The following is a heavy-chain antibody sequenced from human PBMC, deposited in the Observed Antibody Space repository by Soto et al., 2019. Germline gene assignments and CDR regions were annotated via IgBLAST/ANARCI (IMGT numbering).Heavy chain of an antibody. CDR2: IIPMYGAA. CDR1: GDTFNKFG. J-gene: IGHJ3*02. Sequence: SVKVSCKASGDTFNKFGISWVRQAPGQGLEWMGGIIPMYGAANSAQKFRDRVSITADESTNTAYMELSSLRSEDTAIYFCARCMRALRTDDVSAIWGHGTVVTVSS. CDR3: ARCMRALRTDDVSAI. V-gene: IGHV1-69*13.